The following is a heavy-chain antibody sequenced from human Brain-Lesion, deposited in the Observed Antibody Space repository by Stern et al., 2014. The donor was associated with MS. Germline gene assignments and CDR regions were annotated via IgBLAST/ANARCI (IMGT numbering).Heavy chain of an antibody. D-gene: IGHD6-19*01. CDR3: AKWPHHIAVAGTRYFQH. J-gene: IGHJ1*01. CDR2: IRGRGGPT. CDR1: GFSFSTYA. V-gene: IGHV3-23*04. Sequence: VQLVESGGGLVQPGGSLRLSCAASGFSFSTYAMSWVRQTPGKGLQWVSVIRGRGGPTNSALSVKGRFPISRDNSKNTLYLQMDSLRADDTAVYYCAKWPHHIAVAGTRYFQHWGQGTLVTVSS.